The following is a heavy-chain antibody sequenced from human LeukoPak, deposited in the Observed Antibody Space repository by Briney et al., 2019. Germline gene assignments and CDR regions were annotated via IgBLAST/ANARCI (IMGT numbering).Heavy chain of an antibody. CDR2: IYYSGST. CDR3: ARRYDFWSGANDYYYYGMDV. J-gene: IGHJ6*02. V-gene: IGHV4-39*01. D-gene: IGHD3-3*01. CDR1: GGSISSSSYY. Sequence: SETLSLTCTVSGGSISSSSYYWGWIRLPPGKGLEWSGSIYYSGSTYYNPSLKSRVTISVDTSKNQFSLKLSSVTAADTAVYYCARRYDFWSGANDYYYYGMDVWGQGTTVTVSS.